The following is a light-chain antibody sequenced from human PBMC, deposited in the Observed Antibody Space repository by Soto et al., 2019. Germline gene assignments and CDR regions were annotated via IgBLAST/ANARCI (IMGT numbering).Light chain of an antibody. J-gene: IGKJ1*01. Sequence: EIVLTQSPGTLSLSPGERATLSCRASQSVSSSSLAWYQQKPGQAPRLLIYAASSRATGVPDRFSGSGSGTDFTLTISGLEPEDFAVYYCQQYGRAPRTFGQGTKVEIK. CDR2: AAS. CDR1: QSVSSSS. V-gene: IGKV3-20*01. CDR3: QQYGRAPRT.